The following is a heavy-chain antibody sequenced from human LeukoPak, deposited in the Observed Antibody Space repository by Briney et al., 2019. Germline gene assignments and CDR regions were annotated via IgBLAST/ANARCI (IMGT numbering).Heavy chain of an antibody. V-gene: IGHV4-59*02. D-gene: IGHD5-24*01. CDR3: ARGRWLQGYFDY. CDR2: IYYSGST. J-gene: IGHJ4*02. CDR1: GGSVSSYY. Sequence: SETLSLTCTVSGGSVSSYYWSWIRQPPGKGLEWIGYIYYSGSTNYNPSLKSRITIAVDTSKNQFSLKLSSVTAADTAVYYCARGRWLQGYFDYWGQGTLVTVSS.